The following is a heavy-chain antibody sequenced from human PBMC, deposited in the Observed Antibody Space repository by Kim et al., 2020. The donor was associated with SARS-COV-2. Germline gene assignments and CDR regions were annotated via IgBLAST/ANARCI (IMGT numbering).Heavy chain of an antibody. CDR2: TYNTGST. CDR3: ARVWELAFDH. D-gene: IGHD1-26*01. J-gene: IGHJ4*02. V-gene: IGHV3-53*01. CDR1: GFTLITDH. Sequence: GGSLRLSCAASGFTLITDHMSWVHQAPGKGLEWVAVTYNTGSTYYADSVEGRFTISRDNSKNMLYLQMNSLRAEDTAVYYCARVWELAFDHWGQGSLVTVSS.